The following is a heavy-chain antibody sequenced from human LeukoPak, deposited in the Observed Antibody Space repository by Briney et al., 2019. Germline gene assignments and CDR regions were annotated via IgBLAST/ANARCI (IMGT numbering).Heavy chain of an antibody. CDR3: ARGRHARDI. CDR2: IDWDDDK. J-gene: IGHJ3*02. CDR1: GFSLSASGMC. Sequence: ESGPALVKPTQTLTLTCTFSGFSLSASGMCVSWIRQPPGKALEWLARIDWDDDKYYTTSLKTSLTISKDTSKNQVVLTMTNTDPVDTATYYCARGRHARDIWGQGTMVTVSS. V-gene: IGHV2-70*11.